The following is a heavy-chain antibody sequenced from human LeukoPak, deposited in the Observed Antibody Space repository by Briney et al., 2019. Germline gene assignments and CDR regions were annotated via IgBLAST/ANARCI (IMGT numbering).Heavy chain of an antibody. CDR3: GEEPPPLKMGYSFDY. CDR2: ISSSGSAI. D-gene: IGHD1-14*01. CDR1: GFTFSDYY. V-gene: IGHV3-11*01. Sequence: GGSLRLSCAASGFTFSDYYMSWIRQAPGKGLEWVSYISSSGSAIYYADSVKGRFTISRDNAKNSLYLQMNSLRAEDTAVYYYGEEPPPLKMGYSFDYWGQGTLVTVSS. J-gene: IGHJ4*02.